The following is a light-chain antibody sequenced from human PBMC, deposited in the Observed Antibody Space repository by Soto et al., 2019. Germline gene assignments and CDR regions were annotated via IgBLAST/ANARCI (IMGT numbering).Light chain of an antibody. V-gene: IGKV2D-29*01. CDR2: QVS. Sequence: DIVMTQTPLSLSVTPGQPASISCKSSQSRLHSNGKTHVYWYLQRPGQPPQLLIYQVSYRFSGVQDRFSGSGSGTDFTLKISRLEAEDVGVYYCLQSIQGHPNTVGQGTKLQLK. CDR1: QSRLHSNGKTH. CDR3: LQSIQGHPNT. J-gene: IGKJ2*01.